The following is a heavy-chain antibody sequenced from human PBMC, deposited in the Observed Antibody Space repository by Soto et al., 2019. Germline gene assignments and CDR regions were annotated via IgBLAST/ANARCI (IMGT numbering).Heavy chain of an antibody. J-gene: IGHJ6*02. V-gene: IGHV3-23*01. CDR1: GFTFSTYA. CDR2: ISGSGGST. Sequence: EVHLLESGGGLVQPGGSLRLSCAASGFTFSTYAMSWVRQAPGKGLEWVSTISGSGGSTFYADSVKGRFTISRDNSKNTLFLQMNSLRAEDTAVYYCATRRDASYYYYGMDVWGQGTTVTVSS. CDR3: ATRRDASYYYYGMDV. D-gene: IGHD2-2*01.